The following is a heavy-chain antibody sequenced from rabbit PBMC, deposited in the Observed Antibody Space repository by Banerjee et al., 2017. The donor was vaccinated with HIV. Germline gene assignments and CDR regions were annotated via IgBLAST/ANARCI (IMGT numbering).Heavy chain of an antibody. CDR1: GIDFSSDYW. J-gene: IGHJ4*01. CDR2: MDAGSSGST. D-gene: IGHD4-1*01. V-gene: IGHV1S40*01. CDR3: ARDLAGVIGWNFNL. Sequence: QSLEESGGDLVKPGASLTLTCTASGIDFSSDYWICWVRQAPGQGLEWIACMDAGSSGSTNYASWAKGRFTISKTSSTTVTLQMTSLTAADTATYFCARDLAGVIGWNFNLWGPGTLVTVS.